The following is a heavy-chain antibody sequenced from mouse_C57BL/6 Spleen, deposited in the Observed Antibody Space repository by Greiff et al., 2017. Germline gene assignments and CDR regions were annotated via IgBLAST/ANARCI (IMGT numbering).Heavy chain of an antibody. D-gene: IGHD1-3*01. V-gene: IGHV1-52*01. J-gene: IGHJ2*01. CDR3: TKGGFDY. CDR1: GYTFTSYW. CDR2: IDPSDSET. Sequence: QVQLQQPGAELVRPGSSVKLSCKASGYTFTSYWMHWVKQRPIQGLEWIGNIDPSDSETHYNQKFKDKATLTADTSSNTAYLQLSSLTSEDTAVYYCTKGGFDYWGQGTTLTVSS.